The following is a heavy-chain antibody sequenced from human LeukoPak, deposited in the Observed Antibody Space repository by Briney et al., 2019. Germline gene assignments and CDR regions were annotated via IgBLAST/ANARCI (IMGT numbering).Heavy chain of an antibody. D-gene: IGHD3-10*01. Sequence: GASVKVSCKASGYTFTGYYMHWVRQATGQGLGWLGWMNPNSGNTGYAQNFQGRVTMTRDTSIDTAYMELTSLRYEDTAVYYCARDYYGSKSSSFDPWGQGTLVTVSS. J-gene: IGHJ5*02. CDR1: GYTFTGYY. V-gene: IGHV1-8*02. CDR3: ARDYYGSKSSSFDP. CDR2: MNPNSGNT.